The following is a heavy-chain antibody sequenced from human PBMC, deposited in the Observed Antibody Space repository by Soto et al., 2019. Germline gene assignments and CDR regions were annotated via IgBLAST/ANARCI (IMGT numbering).Heavy chain of an antibody. D-gene: IGHD3-22*01. J-gene: IGHJ3*02. CDR2: ISAYNGNT. Sequence: ASVKVSCKASGYTFTSYGISWVRQAPGQGLEWMGWISAYNGNTNYAQKLQGRVTMTTDTSTSTAYMELRSLRSDDTAVYYCARGDIEYYSSGSLRLRGAFERWGQGTMVTGSS. V-gene: IGHV1-18*01. CDR3: ARGDIEYYSSGSLRLRGAFER. CDR1: GYTFTSYG.